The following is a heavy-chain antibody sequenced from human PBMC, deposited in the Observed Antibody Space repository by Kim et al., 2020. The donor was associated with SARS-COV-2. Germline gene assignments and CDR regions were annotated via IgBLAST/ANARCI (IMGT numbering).Heavy chain of an antibody. CDR1: GFTFSSYW. D-gene: IGHD6-13*01. V-gene: IGHV3-7*01. CDR2: IKQDGSEK. J-gene: IGHJ4*02. CDR3: ARLGDGSSWQFDY. Sequence: GGSLRLSCAASGFTFSSYWMSWVRQAPGKGLEWVANIKQDGSEKYYVDSLKGRFTISRDNAKNSLYLQMNSLRADDTAVYYCARLGDGSSWQFDYWGQGTLVTVSS.